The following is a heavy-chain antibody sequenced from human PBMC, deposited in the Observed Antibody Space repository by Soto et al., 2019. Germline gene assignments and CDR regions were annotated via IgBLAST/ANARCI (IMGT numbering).Heavy chain of an antibody. CDR1: GFTFNTYP. CDR3: AKLIPGLGWPFDY. CDR2: ISGSGGST. V-gene: IGHV3-23*01. J-gene: IGHJ4*02. D-gene: IGHD6-19*01. Sequence: GGSLRLSCVGSGFTFNTYPMTWVRQAPGRGLEWVSAISGSGGSTYYADSVKGRFSISRDNSKNTLYLRMDSLRADDTAVYFCAKLIPGLGWPFDYWGQGTLVTVSS.